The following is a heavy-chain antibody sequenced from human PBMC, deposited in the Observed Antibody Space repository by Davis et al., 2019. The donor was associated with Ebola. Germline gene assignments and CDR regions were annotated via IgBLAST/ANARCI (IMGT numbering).Heavy chain of an antibody. CDR3: AKGMDRIVVVVAVFDY. Sequence: GGSLRLSCAASGFTFSTYAVTWVRQAPGKGLEWVAVISYDGSNKYYADSVKGRFTISRDNSKNTLYLQMNSLRAEDTAVYYCAKGMDRIVVVVAVFDYWGQGTLVTVSS. CDR1: GFTFSTYA. J-gene: IGHJ4*02. D-gene: IGHD2-15*01. CDR2: ISYDGSNK. V-gene: IGHV3-30*18.